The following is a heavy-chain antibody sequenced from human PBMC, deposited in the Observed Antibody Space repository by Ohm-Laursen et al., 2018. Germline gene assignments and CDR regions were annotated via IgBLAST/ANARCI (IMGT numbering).Heavy chain of an antibody. D-gene: IGHD3-22*01. Sequence: SLRLSCSASGFTFDDYAMHWVRQAPGKGLEWVSGISWNSGSIGYADSVKGRFTISRDNAKNSLYLQMNSLRAEDTALYYCAKDMSYDSSGRDYGMDVWGQGTTVTVSS. CDR2: ISWNSGSI. CDR3: AKDMSYDSSGRDYGMDV. CDR1: GFTFDDYA. J-gene: IGHJ6*02. V-gene: IGHV3-9*01.